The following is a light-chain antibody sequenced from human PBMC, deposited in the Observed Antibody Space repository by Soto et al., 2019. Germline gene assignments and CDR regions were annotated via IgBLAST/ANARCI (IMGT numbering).Light chain of an antibody. Sequence: EIVLTQSPGTLSLSPGERATLSCRASQSVSNNYLAWYQHKPGQAPRLLIYGASTRATGIPNRFSGSGSGTDFTLTISRLEPGDFALYYCQQYGFSPGAFGQGTKVDI. V-gene: IGKV3-20*01. CDR3: QQYGFSPGA. CDR1: QSVSNNY. CDR2: GAS. J-gene: IGKJ1*01.